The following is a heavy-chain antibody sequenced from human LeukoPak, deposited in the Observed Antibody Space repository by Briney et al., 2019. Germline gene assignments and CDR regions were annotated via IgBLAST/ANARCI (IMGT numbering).Heavy chain of an antibody. CDR3: ARSPAPYYDFWSGSGAANWFDP. J-gene: IGHJ5*02. CDR2: IIPIFGTA. Sequence: SVKVSCKASGGTFSSYAISWVRQAPGQGLEWMGGIIPIFGTANYAQKFQGRVTITADESTSTAYMELSSLRSEDTAVYYCARSPAPYYDFWSGSGAANWFDPWGQGTLVTVSS. CDR1: GGTFSSYA. D-gene: IGHD3-3*01. V-gene: IGHV1-69*01.